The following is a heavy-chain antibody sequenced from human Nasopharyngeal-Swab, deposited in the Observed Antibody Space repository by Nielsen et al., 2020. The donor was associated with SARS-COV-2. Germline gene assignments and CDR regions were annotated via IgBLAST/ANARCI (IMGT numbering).Heavy chain of an antibody. CDR2: IYSSGST. D-gene: IGHD1-26*01. CDR3: ARGTVGVTFDY. CDR1: GGSITSSSYY. Sequence: LRLSCTVSGGSITSSSYYWVWIRPPPGKGLEWIGTIYSSGSTLYNPSLKTRVILSLGTSKNQFSLKLTSVTAADTAVYYCARGTVGVTFDYWGQGTLVTVSS. V-gene: IGHV4-39*07. J-gene: IGHJ4*02.